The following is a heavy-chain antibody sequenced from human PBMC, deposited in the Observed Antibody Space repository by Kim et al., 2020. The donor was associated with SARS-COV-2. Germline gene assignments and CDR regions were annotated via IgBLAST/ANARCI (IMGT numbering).Heavy chain of an antibody. D-gene: IGHD6-19*01. CDR3: ARGLAVAYDAFDI. CDR1: GGSFSGYY. V-gene: IGHV4-34*01. Sequence: SETLSLTCAVYGGSFSGYYWSWIRQPPGKGLEWIGEINHSGSTNYNPSLKSRVTISVDTSKNQFSLKLSSVTAADTAVYYCARGLAVAYDAFDIWGQGTMVTVSS. J-gene: IGHJ3*02. CDR2: INHSGST.